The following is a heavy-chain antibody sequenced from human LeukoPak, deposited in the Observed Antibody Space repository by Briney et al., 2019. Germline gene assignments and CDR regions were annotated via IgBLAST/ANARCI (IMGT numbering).Heavy chain of an antibody. D-gene: IGHD2-15*01. V-gene: IGHV1-8*01. CDR1: GYTFTSYD. Sequence: ASVKVSCKASGYTFTSYDINWVRQAPGQGLEWMGWMNPNSGNTGYAQKFQGRVTMTRNTSISTAYMELSSLRSEDTAVYYCARGCVFGGGSCLYPRANWFDPWGQGTLVTVSS. CDR3: ARGCVFGGGSCLYPRANWFDP. J-gene: IGHJ5*02. CDR2: MNPNSGNT.